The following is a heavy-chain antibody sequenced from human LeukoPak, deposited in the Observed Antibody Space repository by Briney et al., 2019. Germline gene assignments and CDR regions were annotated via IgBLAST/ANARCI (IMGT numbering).Heavy chain of an antibody. CDR1: GFTFSSYA. CDR2: ISGSGVST. Sequence: GGSLRLSCAASGFTFSSYAMSWVRQAPGKGREWVSGISGSGVSTYYAGSVKGRFTISRDNSKNTLYLQMNSLRAEDTAVYYCARWACSSNSCYNDYWGQGTLVTVSS. D-gene: IGHD2-2*02. CDR3: ARWACSSNSCYNDY. V-gene: IGHV3-23*01. J-gene: IGHJ4*02.